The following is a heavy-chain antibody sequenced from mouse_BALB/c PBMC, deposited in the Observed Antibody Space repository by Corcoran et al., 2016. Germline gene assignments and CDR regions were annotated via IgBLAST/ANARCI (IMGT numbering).Heavy chain of an antibody. Sequence: QIQLVQSGPELKKPGETVKISCKASGYTFTNYGMKWVKQAPGKGLKWMGWINTYTGEQTYADDFKGRFAFSLETSASTAYLQINNLKNEDTATYFCASEPYAMDYWGQGTSVPVSS. J-gene: IGHJ4*01. CDR2: INTYTGEQ. V-gene: IGHV9-3-1*01. CDR3: ASEPYAMDY. CDR1: GYTFTNYG.